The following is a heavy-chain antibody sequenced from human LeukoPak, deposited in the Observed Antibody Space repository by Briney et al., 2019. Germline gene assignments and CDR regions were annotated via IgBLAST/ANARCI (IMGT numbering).Heavy chain of an antibody. V-gene: IGHV1-2*02. Sequence: ASVKVSCKASGHTFTGYYMHWVRQAPGQGLEWMGWTNPNGGGTNYAQKFQGRVTMTRDTSISTAYMELSRLRSDDTAVYYCARDLRTDYYGSGSTDFDYWGQGTLVTVSS. CDR1: GHTFTGYY. CDR3: ARDLRTDYYGSGSTDFDY. J-gene: IGHJ4*02. D-gene: IGHD3-10*01. CDR2: TNPNGGGT.